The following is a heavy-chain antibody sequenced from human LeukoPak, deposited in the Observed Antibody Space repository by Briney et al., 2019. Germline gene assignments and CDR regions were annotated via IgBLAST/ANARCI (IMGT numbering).Heavy chain of an antibody. CDR2: ISSASTYI. CDR1: GFTFSRYS. J-gene: IGHJ4*02. V-gene: IGHV3-21*01. Sequence: GGSLRLSCAASGFTFSRYSMNWVRQAPGKGLEWVSSISSASTYIYYADSVKGRFTISRDNAKNSLYLQMNSLRAEDTAVYYCARATSGWYPGYWGQGTLVTVSS. D-gene: IGHD6-19*01. CDR3: ARATSGWYPGY.